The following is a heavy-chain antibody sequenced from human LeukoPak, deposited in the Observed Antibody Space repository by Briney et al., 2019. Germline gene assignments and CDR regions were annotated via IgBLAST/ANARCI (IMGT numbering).Heavy chain of an antibody. Sequence: ASVKVSCKASGYTFTGYYMHWVRQAPGQGLEWMGWINPNSGGTNYAQKFQGRVTMTRDTSISTAYMELSRLGSDDTAVYYCARDDSSGYAFDIWGQGTMVTVSS. CDR2: INPNSGGT. J-gene: IGHJ3*02. CDR3: ARDDSSGYAFDI. V-gene: IGHV1-2*02. CDR1: GYTFTGYY. D-gene: IGHD3-22*01.